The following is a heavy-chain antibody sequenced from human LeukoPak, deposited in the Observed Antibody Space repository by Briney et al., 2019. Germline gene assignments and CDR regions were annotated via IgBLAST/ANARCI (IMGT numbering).Heavy chain of an antibody. V-gene: IGHV3-21*01. CDR1: GFTFSSYS. CDR2: ISRSSSYI. Sequence: KPGGSLRLSCAASGFTFSSYSMTWVRQAPGKGLEWVSSISRSSSYIYYADSVKGRFTISRDNAKNSLYLQMNSLRAEDTAVYYCAREGNLDFWSGYVYYYYYYYMDVWGKGTTVTVSS. D-gene: IGHD3-3*01. J-gene: IGHJ6*03. CDR3: AREGNLDFWSGYVYYYYYYYMDV.